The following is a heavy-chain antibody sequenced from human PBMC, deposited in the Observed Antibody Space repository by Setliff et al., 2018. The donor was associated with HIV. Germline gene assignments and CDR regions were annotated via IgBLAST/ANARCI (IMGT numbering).Heavy chain of an antibody. J-gene: IGHJ4*02. Sequence: SETLSLTCTVSGASISSSTYYWDWIRQPPGKGLEWIGSIYYSGSTYYNPSLKTRVTISVDTSKFQFSLKLSSVTAADTAVYYCARHIHHFNVALAGTGYYFDYCGQGTLVTVSS. CDR3: ARHIHHFNVALAGTGYYFDY. D-gene: IGHD6-19*01. V-gene: IGHV4-39*01. CDR1: GASISSSTYY. CDR2: IYYSGST.